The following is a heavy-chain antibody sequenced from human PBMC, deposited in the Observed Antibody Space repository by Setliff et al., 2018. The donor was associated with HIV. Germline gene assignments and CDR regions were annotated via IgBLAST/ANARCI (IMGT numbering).Heavy chain of an antibody. J-gene: IGHJ6*03. Sequence: SETLSLTCAVSGASIRSGVYYWSWIRQPAGKGPEWIGHIFPSGSTNYSPSLKSRITISMDTSKNQFSLKLSSVTAADTAVYFCARAQTRPSHYYSYYMDVWGKGTTVTVSS. V-gene: IGHV4-61*09. CDR2: IFPSGST. CDR3: ARAQTRPSHYYSYYMDV. CDR1: GASIRSGVYY.